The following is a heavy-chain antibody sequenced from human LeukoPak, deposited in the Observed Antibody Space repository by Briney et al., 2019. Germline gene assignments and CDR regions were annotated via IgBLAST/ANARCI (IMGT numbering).Heavy chain of an antibody. CDR2: IYTSGST. D-gene: IGHD5-18*01. CDR3: ARERWGYSYGYGTYYFDY. Sequence: SEPLSLICTVSGGSIRIYYWLWLRKSAGKGLEWLGRIYTSGSTNYNPSLKSRVTMSVDTCKNQFSLKLSSVTAADTAVYYCARERWGYSYGYGTYYFDYWGQGTLVTVSS. J-gene: IGHJ4*02. V-gene: IGHV4-4*07. CDR1: GGSIRIYY.